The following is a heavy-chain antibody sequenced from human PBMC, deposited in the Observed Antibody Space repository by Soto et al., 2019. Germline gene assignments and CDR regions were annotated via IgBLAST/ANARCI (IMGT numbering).Heavy chain of an antibody. D-gene: IGHD3-10*01. V-gene: IGHV3-30-3*01. CDR1: GFTFSSYA. CDR2: ISYDGSN. Sequence: QVQLVESGGGVVQPGRSLRLSCAASGFTFSSYAMHWVRQAPGKGLEWVAAISYDGSNDSVKGRFTISRDNSKNTLYLQMNSLRPEDTAVYYCARDRVPYGMEVWGQGTTVTVSS. J-gene: IGHJ6*02. CDR3: ARDRVPYGMEV.